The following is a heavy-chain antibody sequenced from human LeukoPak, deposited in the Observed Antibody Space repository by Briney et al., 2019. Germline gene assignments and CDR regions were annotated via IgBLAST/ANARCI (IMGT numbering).Heavy chain of an antibody. CDR2: INAGNGNT. D-gene: IGHD3-10*01. CDR3: ARGITMVRGVTPAEYFQH. Sequence: ASVKVSCKASGYTFTSYAMHWVRQAPGQRLEWMGWINAGNGNTKYSQKFQGRVTITRDTSASTAYMELSSLRSEDTAVYYCARGITMVRGVTPAEYFQHWGQGTLVTVSS. V-gene: IGHV1-3*01. J-gene: IGHJ1*01. CDR1: GYTFTSYA.